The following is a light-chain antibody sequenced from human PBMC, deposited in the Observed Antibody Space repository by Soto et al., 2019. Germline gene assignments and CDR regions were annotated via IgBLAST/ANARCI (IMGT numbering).Light chain of an antibody. CDR3: SSYISSSTLVV. CDR1: SRDVGGYNY. CDR2: DVS. J-gene: IGLJ2*01. Sequence: QSVLTQPASVSGSPGQSITISCTGTSRDVGGYNYVSCHQQHPGKAPKVIITDVSNRPSGVSNRFSGSKSGNTASLTISGLQAEDEADYYCSSYISSSTLVVFGGGTKLTVL. V-gene: IGLV2-14*01.